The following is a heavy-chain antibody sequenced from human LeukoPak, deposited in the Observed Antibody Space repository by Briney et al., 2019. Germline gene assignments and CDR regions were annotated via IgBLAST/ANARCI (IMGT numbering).Heavy chain of an antibody. CDR2: ISSISTYR. J-gene: IGHJ4*02. CDR1: GFTFSTYG. V-gene: IGHV3-21*01. CDR3: ARTHIPQYDFWTASI. Sequence: NAGGSLRLSCEASGFTFSTYGMIWVRQAPGKGPEWVSSISSISTYRHYADAVKGRFTISRDNTKNSLYLQMDSLRVEDTAVYYCARTHIPQYDFWTASIWGQGTLVAVSS. D-gene: IGHD3-3*01.